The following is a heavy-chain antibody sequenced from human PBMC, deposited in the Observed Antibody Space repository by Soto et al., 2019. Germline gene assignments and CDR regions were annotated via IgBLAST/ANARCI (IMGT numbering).Heavy chain of an antibody. V-gene: IGHV4-31*03. D-gene: IGHD6-13*01. CDR3: ARETRLNSSSWPRYYFDY. J-gene: IGHJ4*02. CDR2: IYYSGST. CDR1: GGSISSGGYY. Sequence: SETLSLTCTVSGGSISSGGYYWSWIRQHPGKGLEWIGYIYYSGSTYYNPSLKSRVTISVDTSKNQSSLKLSSVTAADTAVYYCARETRLNSSSWPRYYFDYWGQGTLVTVSS.